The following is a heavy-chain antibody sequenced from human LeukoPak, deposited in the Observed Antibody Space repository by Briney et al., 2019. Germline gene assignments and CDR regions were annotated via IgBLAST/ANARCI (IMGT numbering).Heavy chain of an antibody. CDR1: GFTFSSFA. J-gene: IGHJ4*02. D-gene: IGHD4-17*01. CDR3: AKDFFNYGDNGPGHY. Sequence: GGSLRLSCAASGFTFSSFAMSWVRQARGRGLEWVSTVSASGSNTYSADSVKGRFTISRDNSKNTLYLQMNSLRAEDTAIFYCAKDFFNYGDNGPGHYWGQGTLVTVSS. V-gene: IGHV3-23*01. CDR2: VSASGSNT.